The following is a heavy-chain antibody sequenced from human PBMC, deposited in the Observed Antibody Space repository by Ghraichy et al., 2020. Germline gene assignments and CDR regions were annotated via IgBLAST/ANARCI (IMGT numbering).Heavy chain of an antibody. J-gene: IGHJ5*02. Sequence: GESLNFSCAASGFTFSSSWMSWVRQAPGKGLEWVANIYRDGSEMFYVDSVKGRFTISRDNAKNSLYLQMNSLRAEDTAIYYCARFLNLGSWGQGTLVTVSS. CDR1: GFTFSSSW. CDR3: ARFLNLGS. V-gene: IGHV3-7*01. CDR2: IYRDGSEM. D-gene: IGHD3-16*01.